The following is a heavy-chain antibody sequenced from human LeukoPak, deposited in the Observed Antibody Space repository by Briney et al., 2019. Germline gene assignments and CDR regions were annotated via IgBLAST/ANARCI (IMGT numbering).Heavy chain of an antibody. J-gene: IGHJ6*02. Sequence: ASVKVSCKASGYTFTGYYMHWVRHAPGQGLEWMGWINPNSGGTNYAQKFQGRVTMTRDTSISTAYMELSRLRSDDTAVYYCARLPHPYYGMDVWGQGTTVTVSS. CDR1: GYTFTGYY. CDR3: ARLPHPYYGMDV. CDR2: INPNSGGT. V-gene: IGHV1-2*02.